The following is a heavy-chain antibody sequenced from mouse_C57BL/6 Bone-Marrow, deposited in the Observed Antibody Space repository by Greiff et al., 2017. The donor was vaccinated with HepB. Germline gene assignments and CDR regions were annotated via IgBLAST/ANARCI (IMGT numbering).Heavy chain of an antibody. CDR3: AILTGWGFDY. J-gene: IGHJ2*01. D-gene: IGHD1-2*01. CDR1: GYSITSGYY. Sequence: DVKLQESGPGLVKPSQSLSLTCSVTGYSITSGYYWNWIRQFPGNKLEWMGYISYDGSNNSNPSLKNRISITRDTSKNQFFLKLNSVTTEDTATYYCAILTGWGFDYWGQGTTLTVSS. CDR2: ISYDGSN. V-gene: IGHV3-6*01.